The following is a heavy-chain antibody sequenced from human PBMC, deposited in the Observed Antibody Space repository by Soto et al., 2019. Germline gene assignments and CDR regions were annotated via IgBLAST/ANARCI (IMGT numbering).Heavy chain of an antibody. CDR1: GYSFSNYW. V-gene: IGHV5-51*01. CDR3: ARRVGTWPFHFDY. J-gene: IGHJ4*02. CDR2: IFPADSGT. Sequence: PGESLKISCKGSGYSFSNYWIAWVRQMPGKGLEWMGIIFPADSGTRYSPSFEGRVTISVDTSINTAYVQWSSLQASDTAIYYCARRVGTWPFHFDYWGQGTLVTVSS.